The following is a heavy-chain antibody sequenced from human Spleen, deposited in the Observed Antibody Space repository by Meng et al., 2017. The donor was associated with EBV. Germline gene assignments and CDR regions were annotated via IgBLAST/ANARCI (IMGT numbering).Heavy chain of an antibody. J-gene: IGHJ4*02. V-gene: IGHV3-21*02. CDR3: ARDTIVVDY. CDR1: GFTFSTYS. D-gene: IGHD2-21*01. CDR2: IGTTGNI. Sequence: VQLVESGGGLVKPGGSRRLSCAASGFTFSTYSMNWVRQAPGKGLEWISSIGTTGNIYYLDSVKGRFTISRDDAKNSVYLQMNSLRAEDTAVYYCARDTIVVDYWGQGTLVTVSS.